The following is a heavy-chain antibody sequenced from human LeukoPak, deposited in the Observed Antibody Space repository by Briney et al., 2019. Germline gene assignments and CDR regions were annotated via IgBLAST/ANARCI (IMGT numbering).Heavy chain of an antibody. J-gene: IGHJ5*02. V-gene: IGHV3-23*01. CDR2: ISGSGGST. CDR1: GVTVSSYA. Sequence: GSLRLSCAASGVTVSSYAMSWVRQAPGKGLEWVSAISGSGGSTYYADSVKGRFTISRDNSKHTLYLQMNSLRAEDTAVYYCAKENDFWSGYPNWFDPWGQGTLVTASS. D-gene: IGHD3-3*01. CDR3: AKENDFWSGYPNWFDP.